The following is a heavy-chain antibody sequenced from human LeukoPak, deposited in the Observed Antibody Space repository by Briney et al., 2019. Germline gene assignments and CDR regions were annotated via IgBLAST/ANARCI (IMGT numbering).Heavy chain of an antibody. CDR3: ASLYGYCSTTSCPGGNWFDP. D-gene: IGHD2-2*03. J-gene: IGHJ5*02. V-gene: IGHV1-2*02. CDR2: INPNSGGT. CDR1: GYTFTDYY. Sequence: ASVKVSCKTSGYTFTDYYMHWVRQAPGQGLEWMGWINPNSGGTNYAQKFQGRVTMTRDTSISTAYMELSGLRSDDTAVYYCASLYGYCSTTSCPGGNWFDPWDQGTLVTVSS.